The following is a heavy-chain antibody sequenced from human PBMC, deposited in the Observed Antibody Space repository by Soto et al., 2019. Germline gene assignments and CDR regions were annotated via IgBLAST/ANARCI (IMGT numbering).Heavy chain of an antibody. V-gene: IGHV4-30-2*01. CDR2: IYHSGRT. D-gene: IGHD3-10*01. CDR1: GGSISSGGYS. CDR3: ARAKDYYGSGSYRGVNWFDP. Sequence: SETLSLTCGVWGGSISSGGYSWSWIRQPRGKGLEWIGYIYHSGRTYYNPSLKSRVTISVDRSKNQFSLKLSSVTAADTAVYYCARAKDYYGSGSYRGVNWFDPWGQGTLVTVSS. J-gene: IGHJ5*02.